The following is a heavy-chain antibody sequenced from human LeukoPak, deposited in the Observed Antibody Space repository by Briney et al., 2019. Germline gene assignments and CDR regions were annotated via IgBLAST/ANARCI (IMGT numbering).Heavy chain of an antibody. CDR3: ARGGSMNFASGMDV. CDR2: ISSNGSII. V-gene: IGHV3-11*04. Sequence: GGSLRLSCAASGFTFSDYYMSWIRQAPGKGLEWISYISSNGSIIYYADSVKGRFTISRDNAKNSLYLQMNSLGAEDTAVYYCARGGSMNFASGMDVWGKGTTVTVSS. D-gene: IGHD3/OR15-3a*01. CDR1: GFTFSDYY. J-gene: IGHJ6*04.